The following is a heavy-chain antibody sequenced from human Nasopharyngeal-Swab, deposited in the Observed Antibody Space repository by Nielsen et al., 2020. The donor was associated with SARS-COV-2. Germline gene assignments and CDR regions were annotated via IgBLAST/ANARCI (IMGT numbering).Heavy chain of an antibody. D-gene: IGHD3-10*01. J-gene: IGHJ6*02. CDR1: GFNFNMYS. V-gene: IGHV3-21*01. CDR3: ARDYGIGAYFYYGMDV. Sequence: GGSLRLSCATSGFNFNMYSMYWVRQAPGKGLEWVSSISSSSNYIYYGDSVKGRFTISRDNAKNSLYLQMNSLRAEDTAVYYCARDYGIGAYFYYGMDVWGQGTTVTVSS. CDR2: ISSSSNYI.